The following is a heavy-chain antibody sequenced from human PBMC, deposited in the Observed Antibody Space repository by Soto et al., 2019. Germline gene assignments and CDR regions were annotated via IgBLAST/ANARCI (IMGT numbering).Heavy chain of an antibody. CDR1: GGSFSGYY. CDR3: AREVVVVIARRYYFDY. V-gene: IGHV4-34*01. J-gene: IGHJ4*02. D-gene: IGHD2-21*01. Sequence: SETLSLTCAVYGGSFSGYYWSWMRQPPVKGLEWIGEINHSGSTNYNPSLKSRVTIPVDTSKNQFSLKLSSVTAADTAVYYCAREVVVVIARRYYFDYWGQGTLVTVSS. CDR2: INHSGST.